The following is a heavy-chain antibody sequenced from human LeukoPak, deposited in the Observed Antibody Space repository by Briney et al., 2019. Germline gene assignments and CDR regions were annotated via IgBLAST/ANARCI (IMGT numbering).Heavy chain of an antibody. CDR2: IRTNSYGGTS. Sequence: GGSLRLSCAASGFTFSDYYMSWIRQAPGKELEWVGLIRTNSYGGTSEYAASVKVRFSISRDDSKRTAYLQLSSLRTEDTAVYYCIPYYHDSGTFPTGFDSWGQGTLVTVSS. CDR3: IPYYHDSGTFPTGFDS. V-gene: IGHV3-71*01. J-gene: IGHJ5*01. CDR1: GFTFSDYY. D-gene: IGHD3-22*01.